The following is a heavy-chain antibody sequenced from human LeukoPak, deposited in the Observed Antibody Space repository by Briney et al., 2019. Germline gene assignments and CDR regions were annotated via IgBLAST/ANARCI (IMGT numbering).Heavy chain of an antibody. D-gene: IGHD6-19*01. J-gene: IGHJ6*02. Sequence: PGRSLRLSCAASGFTFSSYGMHWVRQAPGKGLEWVAVISYDGSNKYYADSVKGRFTISRDNSKNTLYLQMNSLRAEDTAVYYCAKRSGYSSGWYNVGFYYYYGMDVWGQGTTVTVSS. CDR1: GFTFSSYG. V-gene: IGHV3-30*18. CDR2: ISYDGSNK. CDR3: AKRSGYSSGWYNVGFYYYYGMDV.